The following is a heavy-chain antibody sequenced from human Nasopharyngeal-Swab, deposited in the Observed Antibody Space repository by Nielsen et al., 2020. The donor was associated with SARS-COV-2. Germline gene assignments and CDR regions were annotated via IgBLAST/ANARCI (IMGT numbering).Heavy chain of an antibody. CDR1: GFTFSSYW. V-gene: IGHV3-7*01. CDR3: AREVVTMIVVTHYYYGMDV. D-gene: IGHD3-22*01. Sequence: GVLKISCAASGFTFSSYWMSWVRQAPGKGLEWVANIKQDGSEKYYVDSVKGRFTISRDNAKNSLYLQMNSLRAEDTAVYYCAREVVTMIVVTHYYYGMDVWGQGTTVTVSS. CDR2: IKQDGSEK. J-gene: IGHJ6*02.